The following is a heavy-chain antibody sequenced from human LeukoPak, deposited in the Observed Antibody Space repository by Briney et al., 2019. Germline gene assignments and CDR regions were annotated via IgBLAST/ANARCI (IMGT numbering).Heavy chain of an antibody. CDR1: GFAFSSYT. CDR3: AKGGGYTTGWYLGH. D-gene: IGHD6-19*01. Sequence: GGSLRLSCAASGFAFSSYTMNWVRQAPGKGLEWVSSISGGTNYIYFADSVKGRFTISRDNAKNSLYLQMSSLRAEDTAVYYCAKGGGYTTGWYLGHWGQGTLVTVSS. V-gene: IGHV3-21*04. J-gene: IGHJ4*02. CDR2: ISGGTNYI.